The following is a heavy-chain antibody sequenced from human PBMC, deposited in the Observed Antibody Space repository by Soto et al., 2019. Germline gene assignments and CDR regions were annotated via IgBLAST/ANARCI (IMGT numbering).Heavy chain of an antibody. CDR1: GYTFNSYG. J-gene: IGHJ5*02. CDR3: ARDLWDIVARRGWFDP. D-gene: IGHD2-15*01. Sequence: VASVKVSCKASGYTFNSYGISWVRQATGQGLEWMGWISAYNGNTNYAQKLQGRVTMTTDTSTSTAYMELRSLRSDDTAVYYCARDLWDIVARRGWFDPWGQGTLVTVSS. V-gene: IGHV1-18*01. CDR2: ISAYNGNT.